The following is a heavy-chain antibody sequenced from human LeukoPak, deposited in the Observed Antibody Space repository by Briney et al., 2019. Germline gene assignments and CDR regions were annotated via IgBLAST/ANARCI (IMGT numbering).Heavy chain of an antibody. CDR1: GDSISSSSYY. CDR3: AYLLYCSGGSCHTNSFDY. CDR2: IYYTGST. J-gene: IGHJ4*02. D-gene: IGHD2-15*01. Sequence: SETLSLTCSVSGDSISSSSYYWGWLRQPPGKGLEWIGSIYYTGSTYYNPSLKSRVTISIDTSKNQFSLKLGSVTAADTAVYFCAYLLYCSGGSCHTNSFDYWGQGTLVTVSS. V-gene: IGHV4-39*01.